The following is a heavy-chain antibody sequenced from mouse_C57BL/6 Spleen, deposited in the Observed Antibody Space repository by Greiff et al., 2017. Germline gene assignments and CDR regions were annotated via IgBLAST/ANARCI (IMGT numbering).Heavy chain of an antibody. Sequence: VQLQQSGAELVKPGASVKLSCKASGYTFTEYTIHWVKQRSGQGLEWIGWVYPGSGSIKYNEKFKDKATLTADKSSSPVYMELSRLTSEDSAVSVCEIHEEGLSYAMGYWGQGTSLTVSS. V-gene: IGHV1-62-2*01. J-gene: IGHJ4*01. CDR1: GYTFTEYT. CDR2: VYPGSGSI. CDR3: EIHEEGLSYAMGY.